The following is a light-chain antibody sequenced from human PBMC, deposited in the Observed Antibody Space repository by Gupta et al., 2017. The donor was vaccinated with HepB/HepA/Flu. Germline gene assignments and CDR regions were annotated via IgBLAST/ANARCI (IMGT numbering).Light chain of an antibody. J-gene: IGLJ3*02. CDR1: SSDVGGYNY. V-gene: IGLV2-11*01. CDR2: DVT. CDR3: ASYAGTYSWV. Sequence: QSPLPQPRPVSGPPDQSVTISCTGTSSDVGGYNYVSWCQLHPGKVPKLILYDVTRRPSGVPDRFSGSKSGNTASLTISGLQAEDESDYYCASYAGTYSWVFGGGTKLTVL.